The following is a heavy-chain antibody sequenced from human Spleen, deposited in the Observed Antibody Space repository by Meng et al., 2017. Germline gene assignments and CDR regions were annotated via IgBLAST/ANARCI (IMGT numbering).Heavy chain of an antibody. J-gene: IGHJ6*02. Sequence: GGSLRLSCAGFGFTFRNFWMSWVRQAPGKGLEWVANIKQDGSESYYVDSVKGRFTISRDNAGNSVYLQMYGLRADDTAIYYCARDYGVTEGYYYYGLDVWGRGTTVTVSS. V-gene: IGHV3-7*01. CDR2: IKQDGSES. CDR3: ARDYGVTEGYYYYGLDV. CDR1: GFTFRNFW. D-gene: IGHD3-10*01.